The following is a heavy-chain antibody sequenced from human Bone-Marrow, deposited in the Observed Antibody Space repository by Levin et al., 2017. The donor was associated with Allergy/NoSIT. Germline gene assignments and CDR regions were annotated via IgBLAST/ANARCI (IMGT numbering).Heavy chain of an antibody. J-gene: IGHJ5*02. V-gene: IGHV3-23*01. CDR3: AENPSTWLPGWFAR. CDR2: ISGRDSST. D-gene: IGHD6-13*01. CDR1: GFTFSGSA. Sequence: GGSLRLSCAASGFTFSGSAMSWVRQAPGKGLEWVSEISGRDSSTYYADSVKGRFTVSRDNSKDTLFLQMNSLGADDTAVYYCAENPSTWLPGWFARWGQGTPVTVAS.